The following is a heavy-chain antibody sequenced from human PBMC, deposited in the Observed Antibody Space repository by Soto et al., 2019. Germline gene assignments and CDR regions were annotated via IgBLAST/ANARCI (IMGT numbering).Heavy chain of an antibody. CDR1: GFTVSSNY. V-gene: IGHV3-23*01. J-gene: IGHJ6*02. Sequence: PGGSLRLSCAASGFTVSSNYMSWVRQAPGKGLEWVSAISGSGGSTYYADSVKGRFTISRDNSKNTLYLQMNSLRAEDTAVYYCAKVVLDFWSGPERYYYYGMDVWGQGTTVTVSS. CDR2: ISGSGGST. CDR3: AKVVLDFWSGPERYYYYGMDV. D-gene: IGHD3-3*01.